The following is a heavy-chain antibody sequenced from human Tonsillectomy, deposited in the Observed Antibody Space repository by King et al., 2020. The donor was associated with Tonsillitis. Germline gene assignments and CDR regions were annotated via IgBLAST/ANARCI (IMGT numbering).Heavy chain of an antibody. J-gene: IGHJ6*03. Sequence: VQLVESGGGLVQPGGSLRLSCAASGFTFSSYAMSWVRQAPGKGLEWVSAISGSGGSTYYADSVKGRFTISRDNSKNTLYLQMNSLRAEETAVYYCAKDLRDMVVVPAAKLANYYYYMDVWGKGTTVTVSS. V-gene: IGHV3-23*04. CDR1: GFTFSSYA. CDR2: ISGSGGST. CDR3: AKDLRDMVVVPAAKLANYYYYMDV. D-gene: IGHD2-2*01.